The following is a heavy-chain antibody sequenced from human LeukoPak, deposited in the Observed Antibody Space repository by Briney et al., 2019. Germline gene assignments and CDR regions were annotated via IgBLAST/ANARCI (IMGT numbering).Heavy chain of an antibody. CDR2: INHSGST. CDR1: GGSFSGYY. V-gene: IGHV4-34*01. CDR3: ARGLPVTTHYYYYYYMDV. J-gene: IGHJ6*03. D-gene: IGHD4-17*01. Sequence: PSETLSLTCAVYGGSFSGYYWSWIRQPPGKGLEWIGEINHSGSTNYNPSLKSRVTISVDTSKNQFSLKLSSVTAADTAVYYCARGLPVTTHYYYYYYMDVWGKGTTVTVSS.